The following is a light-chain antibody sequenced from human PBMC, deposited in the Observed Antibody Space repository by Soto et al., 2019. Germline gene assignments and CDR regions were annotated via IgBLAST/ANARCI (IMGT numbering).Light chain of an antibody. Sequence: QSVLTQPASVSGSPGQSITISCTGTSSDVGGYNYVSWYQQHPGKAPKLMIYDVSNRPSGVSNRFSGSKSGNTASLTISELQAEDEADYYCSSYTSSLYVFGTGTKVTVL. CDR3: SSYTSSLYV. CDR1: SSDVGGYNY. J-gene: IGLJ1*01. V-gene: IGLV2-14*01. CDR2: DVS.